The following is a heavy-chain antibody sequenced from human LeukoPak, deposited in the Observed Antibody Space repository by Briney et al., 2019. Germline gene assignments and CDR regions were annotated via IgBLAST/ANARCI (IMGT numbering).Heavy chain of an antibody. CDR1: GYKFTGYY. D-gene: IGHD4-23*01. CDR3: ARVAYGGHLRWLDP. V-gene: IGHV1-2*02. CDR2: INPDSGVT. J-gene: IGHJ5*02. Sequence: ASVKVSCKASGYKFTGYYIHWVRQAPGQGLEWMGWINPDSGVTDSVQKFQDRVTMTRDTSTTTAYMELSRLRADDTAIYYCARVAYGGHLRWLDPWGQGTLVTVSS.